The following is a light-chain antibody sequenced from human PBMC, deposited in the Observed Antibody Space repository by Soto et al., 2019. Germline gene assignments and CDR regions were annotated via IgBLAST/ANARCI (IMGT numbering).Light chain of an antibody. V-gene: IGKV3-11*01. CDR3: QQRSNWPPYT. CDR1: QSVSSY. CDR2: DAT. Sequence: EIVLTQYPATLSLSPGERATLSCRASQSVSSYLAWYQQKPGQAPRLLIYDATNRATGIPARFSGSGSGTDFTPTISGLEPEDFAVYYCQQRSNWPPYTFGQGTKLEIK. J-gene: IGKJ2*01.